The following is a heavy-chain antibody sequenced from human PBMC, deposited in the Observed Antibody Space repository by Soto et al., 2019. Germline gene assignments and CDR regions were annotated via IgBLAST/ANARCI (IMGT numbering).Heavy chain of an antibody. D-gene: IGHD2-8*01. CDR2: IYYSWST. CDR3: ARDSLSYCTIGVCYVGRWFDP. V-gene: IGHV4-31*03. CDR1: GGSISSGGYY. J-gene: IGHJ5*02. Sequence: QVQLQESGPGLVKPSQTLSLTSTVSGGSISSGGYYWSWIRQHPGKALEWVGYIYYSWSTYYNPSLKRRVTIALDTSKNQFSLKLSSVTAADTVVYYCARDSLSYCTIGVCYVGRWFDPWGQGTLVTVSS.